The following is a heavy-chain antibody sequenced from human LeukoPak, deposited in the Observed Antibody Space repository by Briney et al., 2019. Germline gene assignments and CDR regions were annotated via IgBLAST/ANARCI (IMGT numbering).Heavy chain of an antibody. Sequence: PSETLSLTCTVSGGSISSGGYYWSWIRQHPGKGLEWIGYIYYSGSTYYNPSLKSRVTISVDTSKNQFSLKLSSVTAADTAVYYCARVTRSPYYYDSSGQRAYFDYWGQGTLVTVSS. V-gene: IGHV4-31*03. CDR1: GGSISSGGYY. CDR3: ARVTRSPYYYDSSGQRAYFDY. J-gene: IGHJ4*02. CDR2: IYYSGST. D-gene: IGHD3-22*01.